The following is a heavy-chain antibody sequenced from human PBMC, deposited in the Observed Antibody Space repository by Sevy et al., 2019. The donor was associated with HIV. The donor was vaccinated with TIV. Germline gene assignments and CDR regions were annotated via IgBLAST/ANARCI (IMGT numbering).Heavy chain of an antibody. D-gene: IGHD2-21*02. Sequence: SETLSLTCAVYGGSFSGYYWGGFGKPPGRGRGGFGEIILRGRTNYTPSLRGRVTISVDTSKNQFSLKLSSVTAADTAVYYCARASLAATAFDYWGQGTLVTVSS. J-gene: IGHJ4*02. CDR1: GGSFSGYY. V-gene: IGHV4-34*12. CDR3: ARASLAATAFDY. CDR2: IILRGRT.